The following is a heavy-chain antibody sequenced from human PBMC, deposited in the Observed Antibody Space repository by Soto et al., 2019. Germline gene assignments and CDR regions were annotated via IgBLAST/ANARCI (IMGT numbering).Heavy chain of an antibody. J-gene: IGHJ4*02. CDR2: IYSSGRT. CDR3: ARVGYDSSGYQAPLIPFDY. D-gene: IGHD3-22*01. V-gene: IGHV4-59*01. Sequence: QVQLQESGPGLVKPSETLSLTCTVSGGPISSYYWSWIRQPPGKGLEWIGYIYSSGRTNYNPSLQSRVTISVDTSKNQFSLKLSSVTAADTAVYYCARVGYDSSGYQAPLIPFDYWGQGTLVTVSS. CDR1: GGPISSYY.